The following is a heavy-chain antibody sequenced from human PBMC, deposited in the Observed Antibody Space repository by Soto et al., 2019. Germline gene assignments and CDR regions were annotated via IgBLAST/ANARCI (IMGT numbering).Heavy chain of an antibody. D-gene: IGHD4-17*01. V-gene: IGHV3-48*04. J-gene: IGHJ3*02. CDR1: GFTFSGCS. CDR2: IGSTGSVT. CDR3: ARARPTSGPAYGLDI. Sequence: EVQLVESGGGLVQPGGSLRLSCAVSGFTFSGCSFNWVRQAPGRGLEWVSFIGSTGSVTHYADSVMGRFTISRDNARNSLYLQMDSLRADDTAVYRCARARPTSGPAYGLDIWGQGTVVTVSS.